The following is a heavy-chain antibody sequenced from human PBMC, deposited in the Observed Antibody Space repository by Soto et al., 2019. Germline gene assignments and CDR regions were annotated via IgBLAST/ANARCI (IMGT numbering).Heavy chain of an antibody. CDR3: AIAMAGKWHPLDY. J-gene: IGHJ4*01. CDR2: IWYDGSNT. Sequence: QVQLVESGGGVVQPGGSLRLSCVASGFFLRDFGMHWVRQAPGKGLEWVSVIWYDGSNTYQGESVKGRFTMSRDISKNTLYLQMDSLRPEDTAVYYCAIAMAGKWHPLDYWGHGTLVTVSS. CDR1: GFFLRDFG. V-gene: IGHV3-33*01. D-gene: IGHD6-19*01.